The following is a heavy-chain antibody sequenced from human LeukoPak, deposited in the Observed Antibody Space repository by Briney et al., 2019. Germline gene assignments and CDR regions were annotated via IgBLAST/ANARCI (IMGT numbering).Heavy chain of an antibody. D-gene: IGHD5-18*01. V-gene: IGHV6-1*01. CDR3: AREGGNGYSYRNFDY. CDR1: GDSVSSNSAA. J-gene: IGHJ4*02. CDR2: TYYRSKWYT. Sequence: PSQTLSLTCAISGDSVSSNSAAWNWIRQSPSRGLEWLGRTYYRSKWYTYYAVSVKGRITINSDTSKNQFSLQLNSVTPEDTAVYYCAREGGNGYSYRNFDYWGQGTLVTVSS.